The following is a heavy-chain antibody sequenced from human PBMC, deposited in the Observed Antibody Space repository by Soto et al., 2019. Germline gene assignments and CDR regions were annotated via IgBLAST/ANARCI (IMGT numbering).Heavy chain of an antibody. V-gene: IGHV5-51*01. CDR2: IYPSDSDT. J-gene: IGHJ4*02. Sequence: GESLKISCKGSGYNFAVYWIAWVRQMPGKGLELMGIIYPSDSDTRYRPSFQGQVTISADKSISSAYLQWSSLRASDTAMYYCARGGASTRTFDYWGQGTPVTVSS. CDR1: GYNFAVYW. D-gene: IGHD1-1*01. CDR3: ARGGASTRTFDY.